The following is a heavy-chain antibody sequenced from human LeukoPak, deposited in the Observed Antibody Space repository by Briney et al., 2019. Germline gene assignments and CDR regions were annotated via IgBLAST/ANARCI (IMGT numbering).Heavy chain of an antibody. D-gene: IGHD1-26*01. CDR2: ISGSGGST. Sequence: GGSLRLSCAASGFTFSSYAMSWVRQAPGKGLEWVSAISGSGGSTYYADSVKGRFTISRDNSKNTLYLQMNSLRAEDTAVYYCAKDVNPAKWELVDAFDIWGQGTMVTVSS. CDR3: AKDVNPAKWELVDAFDI. CDR1: GFTFSSYA. J-gene: IGHJ3*02. V-gene: IGHV3-23*01.